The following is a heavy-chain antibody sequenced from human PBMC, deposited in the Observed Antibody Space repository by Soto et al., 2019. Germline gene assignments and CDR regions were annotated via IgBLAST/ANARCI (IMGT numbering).Heavy chain of an antibody. CDR1: GFIFSSYG. Sequence: QEQVVESGGGVVQPGRSLRLSCAASGFIFSSYGMHWVRQAPGKGLEWVAVMSYDGTNKYHADSVKGRFTISRDNSKNRVYLKMNGARREDPALNYCAGDASAGRGATPPNCYVYGGDVWGQGATVSVAS. D-gene: IGHD1-26*01. CDR2: MSYDGTNK. V-gene: IGHV3-30*03. CDR3: AGDASAGRGATPPNCYVYGGDV. J-gene: IGHJ6*02.